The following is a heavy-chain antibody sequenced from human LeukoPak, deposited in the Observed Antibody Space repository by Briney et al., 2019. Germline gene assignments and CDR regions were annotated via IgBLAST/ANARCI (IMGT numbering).Heavy chain of an antibody. Sequence: GGSLRLSCAASGFTFSSYSMNWVRQAPGKGLEWVSSISSSSSYIYYADSVRGRFTISRDNAKNTVYLQMNSVRTEDTAVYYCARGLPNYYGMDVWGQGTTVTVSS. V-gene: IGHV3-21*01. CDR1: GFTFSSYS. CDR2: ISSSSSYI. J-gene: IGHJ6*02. CDR3: ARGLPNYYGMDV.